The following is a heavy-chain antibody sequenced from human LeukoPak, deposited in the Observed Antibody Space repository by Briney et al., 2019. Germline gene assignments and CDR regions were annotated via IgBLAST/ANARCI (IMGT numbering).Heavy chain of an antibody. CDR2: IIPIFGTA. CDR1: GGTFSSYA. D-gene: IGHD3-22*01. J-gene: IGHJ6*03. CDR3: ARDVVVVRPYYDSSGYYFDYYYMDV. V-gene: IGHV1-69*13. Sequence: ASVKVSCKASGGTFSSYAISWVRQAPGQGLEWMGGIIPIFGTANYAQKFQGRVTITADESTSTAYMELSSLRSEDTAVYYCARDVVVVRPYYDSSGYYFDYYYMDVWGKGTTVTISS.